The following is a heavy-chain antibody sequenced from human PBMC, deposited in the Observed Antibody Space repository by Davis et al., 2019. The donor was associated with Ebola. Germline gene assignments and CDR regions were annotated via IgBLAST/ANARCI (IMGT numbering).Heavy chain of an antibody. CDR2: IWYDGSNK. V-gene: IGHV3-33*01. CDR3: ARDLAKPKGVQWEVSLNY. Sequence: GGSLRLSCAASGFTLSSYGMHWVRQAPGKGLEWEAVIWYDGSNKYYADSVKGRLTSSRDNSKNTLYLQMNSLRAEDTAVYYFARDLAKPKGVQWEVSLNYWGQGTPVTVSS. D-gene: IGHD1-26*01. CDR1: GFTLSSYG. J-gene: IGHJ4*02.